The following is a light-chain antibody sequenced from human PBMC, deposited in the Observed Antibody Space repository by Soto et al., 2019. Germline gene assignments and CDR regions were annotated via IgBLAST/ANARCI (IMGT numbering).Light chain of an antibody. CDR3: GTWDSSLSAGV. V-gene: IGLV1-51*01. J-gene: IGLJ2*01. CDR2: ENN. Sequence: QSVLPQPPSVSAAPGQKVTISCSGFSSNIGNNYVSWYQQVPGTAPKLLIYENNKRPSGIPDRFSGSKSGTSATLDITGLQTGDEADYYCGTWDSSLSAGVFGGGTKVTVL. CDR1: SSNIGNNY.